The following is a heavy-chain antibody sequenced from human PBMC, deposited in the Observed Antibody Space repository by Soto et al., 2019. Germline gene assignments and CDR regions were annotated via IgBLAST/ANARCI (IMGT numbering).Heavy chain of an antibody. CDR2: IIPIFGTA. J-gene: IGHJ6*02. CDR1: GGTFSSYA. V-gene: IGHV1-69*01. CDR3: ARAPGYCSGGSCLRTYYYYYCMDV. D-gene: IGHD2-15*01. Sequence: QVQLVQSGAEVKKPGSSVKVSCKASGGTFSSYAISWVRQAPGQGLEWMGGIIPIFGTADYAQKFQGRVTSTADESTSTAYMELSSLSSEDTAVYYCARAPGYCSGGSCLRTYYYYYCMDVWGQGTTVTVSS.